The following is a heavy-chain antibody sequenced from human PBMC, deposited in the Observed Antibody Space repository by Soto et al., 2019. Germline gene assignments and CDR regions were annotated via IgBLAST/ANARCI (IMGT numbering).Heavy chain of an antibody. V-gene: IGHV4-59*01. CDR3: ARDGYDGSGSPYPAY. J-gene: IGHJ4*02. D-gene: IGHD3-10*01. Sequence: SETLSLTCSVSGGSMSEYFWSWIRQSPGKGLEWIGYIYYLGSTDYNPSLKSRVTISVDTSKRQFSLRLTSVTAADTAVDYCARDGYDGSGSPYPAYWGPGTQVTVS. CDR2: IYYLGST. CDR1: GGSMSEYF.